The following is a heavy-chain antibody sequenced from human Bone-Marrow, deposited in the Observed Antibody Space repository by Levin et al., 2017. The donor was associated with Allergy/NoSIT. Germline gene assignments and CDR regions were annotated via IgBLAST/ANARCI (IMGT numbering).Heavy chain of an antibody. CDR1: GFTFSSYA. J-gene: IGHJ4*02. D-gene: IGHD3-3*01. V-gene: IGHV3-30-3*01. Sequence: PGGSLRLSCAASGFTFSSYAMHWVRQAPGKGLEWVAVISYDGSNKYYADSVKGRFTISRDNSKNTLYLQMNSLRAEDTAVYYCARPYLPYYDFWSGYYYWGQGTLVTVSS. CDR3: ARPYLPYYDFWSGYYY. CDR2: ISYDGSNK.